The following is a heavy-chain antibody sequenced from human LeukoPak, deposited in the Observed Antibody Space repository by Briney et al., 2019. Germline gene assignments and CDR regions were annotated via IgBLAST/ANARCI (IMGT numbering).Heavy chain of an antibody. CDR1: GFTFSSYA. Sequence: PGGSLRLSCAASGFTFSSYAMSWVRQAPGKGLEWVSAISGSGGSTYYADSVKGRSTISRDNSKNTLYLQMNSLRAEDTAVYYCAKLVGFRELGASLYYCYYMDVWGKGTTVTVSS. CDR3: AKLVGFRELGASLYYCYYMDV. CDR2: ISGSGGST. D-gene: IGHD3-10*01. V-gene: IGHV3-23*01. J-gene: IGHJ6*03.